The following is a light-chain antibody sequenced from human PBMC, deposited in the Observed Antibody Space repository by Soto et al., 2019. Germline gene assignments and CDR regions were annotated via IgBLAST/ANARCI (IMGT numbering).Light chain of an antibody. V-gene: IGKV3-11*01. J-gene: IGKJ4*01. CDR1: QSVSSY. CDR3: QQRDNWPLLT. CDR2: DAS. Sequence: EIVLTQSPATLSLSPGERATLSCRASQSVSSYLAWYQHKPGQAPRLLIYDASNRATGIPPRFSGSGSGTDFTLTISSLEPEDFAVYYCQQRDNWPLLTFGGGTKVDIK.